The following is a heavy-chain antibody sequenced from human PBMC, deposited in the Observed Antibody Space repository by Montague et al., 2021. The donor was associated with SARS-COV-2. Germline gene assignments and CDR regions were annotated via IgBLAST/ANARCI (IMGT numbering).Heavy chain of an antibody. J-gene: IGHJ4*02. D-gene: IGHD5-18*01. CDR1: GFTISSYA. CDR2: ISGSGSSA. CDR3: AKGDVDTAMAFEY. Sequence: SLRLSCAASGFTISSYAMSWVRQAPGKGLEWISAISGSGSSAYYADSVKGRFTISRDDSKNTLYLQMNSLRAEDTAVYYCAKGDVDTAMAFEYWGQGTLVTVSS. V-gene: IGHV3-23*01.